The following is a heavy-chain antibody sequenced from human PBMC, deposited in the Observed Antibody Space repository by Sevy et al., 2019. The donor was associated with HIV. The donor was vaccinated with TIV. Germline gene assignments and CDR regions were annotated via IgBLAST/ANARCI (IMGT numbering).Heavy chain of an antibody. D-gene: IGHD5-12*01. V-gene: IGHV4-39*01. CDR3: ARVYSGYGTFDT. CDR1: GDSMSRSSYH. CDR2: IYYSGTT. J-gene: IGHJ4*02. Sequence: SETLSLTCTVSGDSMSRSSYHWGWIRQPPGKGLEWIGNIYYSGTTYYDSSLKSRVTISVDTSKNQFSLKLSSVTAADTAVYYCARVYSGYGTFDTWGQGTLVTVSS.